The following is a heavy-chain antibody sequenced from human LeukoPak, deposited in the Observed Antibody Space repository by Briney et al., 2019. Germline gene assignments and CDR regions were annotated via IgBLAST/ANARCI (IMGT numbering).Heavy chain of an antibody. J-gene: IGHJ6*03. Sequence: ASVKVSCKASGYTFTSYDINWVRQATGQGLEWMGWMNPNSGNTGYAQKFQGRVTITRNTSISTAYMELSSLRSEDTAVYYCARGIPLLWFGEPPYYMDVWGKGTTVTVSS. V-gene: IGHV1-8*03. CDR2: MNPNSGNT. CDR1: GYTFTSYD. D-gene: IGHD3-10*01. CDR3: ARGIPLLWFGEPPYYMDV.